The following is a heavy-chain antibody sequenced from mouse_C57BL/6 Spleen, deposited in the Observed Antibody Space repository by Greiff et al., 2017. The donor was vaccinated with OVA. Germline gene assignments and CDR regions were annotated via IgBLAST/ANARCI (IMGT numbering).Heavy chain of an antibody. Sequence: EVQGVESGGDLVKPGGSLKLSCAASGFTFSSYGMSWVRQTPDKRLEWVATISSGGSYTYYPDSVKGRFTISRDNAKNTLYLQMSSLKSEDTAMYYCARTGVVAFDYWGQGTTLTVSS. CDR2: ISSGGSYT. CDR1: GFTFSSYG. J-gene: IGHJ2*01. D-gene: IGHD1-1*01. V-gene: IGHV5-6*01. CDR3: ARTGVVAFDY.